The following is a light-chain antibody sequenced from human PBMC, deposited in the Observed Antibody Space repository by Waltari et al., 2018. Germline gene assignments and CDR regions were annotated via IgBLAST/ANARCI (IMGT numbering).Light chain of an antibody. CDR2: RNN. J-gene: IGLJ3*02. V-gene: IGLV1-47*01. CDR3: ATWDDSLTAWV. CDR1: SSNIGPYY. Sequence: QSVLTQPPSASATPGQRVTISCSGSSSNIGPYYVYWYQQLPGPAPKLLIYRNNQWPSGVPDRFSGSKSGTSASLAISGLRSEDEADYYCATWDDSLTAWVFGGGTKLTVL.